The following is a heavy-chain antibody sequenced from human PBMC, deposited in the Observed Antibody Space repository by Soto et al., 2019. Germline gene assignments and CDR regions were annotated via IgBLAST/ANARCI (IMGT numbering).Heavy chain of an antibody. J-gene: IGHJ4*02. CDR3: ARDRVRDGYSWLGY. D-gene: IGHD4-4*01. CDR2: IYYSGNT. V-gene: IGHV4-31*03. Sequence: PSETLSLTCTVSGGSISSGGYYWSWIRQHPGKGLEWIGYIYYSGNTYYNPSLKSRVTISVDTSKNQFSLKLSSVTAADTAVYYCARDRVRDGYSWLGYWGQGTLVTVSS. CDR1: GGSISSGGYY.